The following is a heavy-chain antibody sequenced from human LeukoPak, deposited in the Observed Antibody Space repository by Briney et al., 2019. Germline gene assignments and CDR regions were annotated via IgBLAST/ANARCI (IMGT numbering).Heavy chain of an antibody. CDR2: ISYDGSSK. J-gene: IGHJ4*02. V-gene: IGHV3-30-3*01. D-gene: IGHD5-18*01. CDR3: ARYSSGGTAILGFDY. CDR1: GGSISSSN. Sequence: TLSLTCAVSGGSISSSNWWSWVRQAPGKGLEWVAVISYDGSSKYYADSVKGRFTISRDNSKNTLYLQMNSLRAEDTAVYYCARYSSGGTAILGFDYWGQGTLVTVSS.